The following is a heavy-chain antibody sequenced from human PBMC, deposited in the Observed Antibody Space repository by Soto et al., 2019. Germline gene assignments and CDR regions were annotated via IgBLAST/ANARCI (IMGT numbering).Heavy chain of an antibody. D-gene: IGHD3-16*01. CDR1: GASISSSYW. Sequence: QVQLQESGPGLVKPSGTLSLTCAVSGASISSSYWWSWVHQPPGKGLEWIGAIHHSTGTNSTPSLKSRVPISVDTAKIQLFLRLTSVTGAETAVAYRARHDVYDMDVCGHGTTVTVSS. CDR3: ARHDVYDMDV. CDR2: IHHSTGT. J-gene: IGHJ6*02. V-gene: IGHV4-4*02.